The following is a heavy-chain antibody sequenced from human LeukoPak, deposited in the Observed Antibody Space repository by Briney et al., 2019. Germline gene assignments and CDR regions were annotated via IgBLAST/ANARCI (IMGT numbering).Heavy chain of an antibody. J-gene: IGHJ6*03. CDR3: AKDPRVRGGGLPSRRYYYYYMDV. CDR1: GFTFSSYA. V-gene: IGHV3-23*01. CDR2: ISGSGGST. D-gene: IGHD3-10*01. Sequence: GGSLRLSCAASGFTFSSYAMSWVRQAPGKGLEWVSAISGSGGSTYYADSVKGRFTISRDNSKNTLYLQMNSLRAEDTAVYYCAKDPRVRGGGLPSRRYYYYYMDVWGKGITVTVSS.